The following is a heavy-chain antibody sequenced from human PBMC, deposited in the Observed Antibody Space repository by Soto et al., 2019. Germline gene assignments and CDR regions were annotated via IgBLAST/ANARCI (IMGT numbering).Heavy chain of an antibody. V-gene: IGHV1-69*13. J-gene: IGHJ5*02. D-gene: IGHD3-16*01. CDR2: IIPIFGTA. CDR1: GYTFTSYG. Sequence: ASVKVSCKASGYTFTSYGISWVRQAPGQGLEWMGGIIPIFGTANYAQKFQGRVTITADESTSTAYMELSSLRSEDTAVYYCARGGSTLTLDWFDPWGQGTLVTVSS. CDR3: ARGGSTLTLDWFDP.